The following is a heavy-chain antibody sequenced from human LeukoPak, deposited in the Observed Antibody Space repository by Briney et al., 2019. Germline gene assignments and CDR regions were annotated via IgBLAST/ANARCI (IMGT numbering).Heavy chain of an antibody. V-gene: IGHV3-23*01. D-gene: IGHD4-17*01. J-gene: IGHJ2*01. CDR3: ARNSYGDYWFFDL. Sequence: GGSLRLSCAASGFAFSNYAVSWVRQAPGKGLQWVSTIGGSGDNRYYEDSVKGRFTISRDNSRNTVYLQVHGLRADDTAVYYCARNSYGDYWFFDLWGRGALVTVSS. CDR1: GFAFSNYA. CDR2: IGGSGDNR.